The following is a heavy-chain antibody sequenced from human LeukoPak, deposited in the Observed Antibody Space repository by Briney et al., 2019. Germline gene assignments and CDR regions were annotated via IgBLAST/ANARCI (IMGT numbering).Heavy chain of an antibody. J-gene: IGHJ5*02. D-gene: IGHD3-10*01. Sequence: ASVKVSCKASGYIFTNYAMHWVRQAPGQRLEWMGWIIHGNHNTKYSQEFQGRVTITRDPSASTAYMELRSLRSEDMAIYYCASDNLNYYGSGSYYIPNWFDPWGQGTLVTVSS. V-gene: IGHV1-3*03. CDR3: ASDNLNYYGSGSYYIPNWFDP. CDR1: GYIFTNYA. CDR2: IIHGNHNT.